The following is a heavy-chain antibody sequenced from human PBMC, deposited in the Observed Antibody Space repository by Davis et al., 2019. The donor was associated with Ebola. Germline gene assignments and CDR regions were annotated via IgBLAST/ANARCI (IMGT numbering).Heavy chain of an antibody. CDR3: ARQKSWYNWNYGDGWYFDL. CDR2: IYYSGST. J-gene: IGHJ2*01. D-gene: IGHD1-7*01. Sequence: PSETLSLTCTVSGGSISSYYWSWIRQPPGKGLEWIGYIYYSGSTNYNPSLKSRVTISVDTSKNQFSLKLSSVTAADTAVYYCARQKSWYNWNYGDGWYFDLWGRGTLVTVSS. CDR1: GGSISSYY. V-gene: IGHV4-59*08.